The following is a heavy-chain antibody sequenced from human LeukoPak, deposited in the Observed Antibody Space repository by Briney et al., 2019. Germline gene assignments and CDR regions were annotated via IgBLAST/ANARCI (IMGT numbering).Heavy chain of an antibody. CDR2: IYHSGST. CDR3: ARGRYYYDSSGYYPPLGY. Sequence: SETLSLTCTVSGGSISSGGYYWSWIRQPPGKGLEWIGYIYHSGSTYYNPSLKSRVTISVDTSKNQFSLKLSSVTAADTAVYYCARGRYYYDSSGYYPPLGYWGQGTLVTVSS. V-gene: IGHV4-30-2*01. J-gene: IGHJ4*02. CDR1: GGSISSGGYY. D-gene: IGHD3-22*01.